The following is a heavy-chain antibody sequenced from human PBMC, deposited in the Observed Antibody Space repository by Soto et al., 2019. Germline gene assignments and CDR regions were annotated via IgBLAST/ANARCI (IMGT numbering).Heavy chain of an antibody. J-gene: IGHJ6*02. CDR3: ARDAGSGWYESRGMDV. D-gene: IGHD6-19*01. V-gene: IGHV3-30-3*01. CDR2: ISYDGSNK. Sequence: PVGSLRLSCAASGFTFSSYAMHWVRQAPGKGLEWVAVISYDGSNKYYADSVKGRFTISRDNSKNTLYLQMNSLRAEDTAVYYCARDAGSGWYESRGMDVWGQGTTVTVSS. CDR1: GFTFSSYA.